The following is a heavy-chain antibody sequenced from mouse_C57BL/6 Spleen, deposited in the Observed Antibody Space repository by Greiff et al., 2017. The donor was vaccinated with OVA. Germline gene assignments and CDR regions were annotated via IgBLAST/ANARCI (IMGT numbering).Heavy chain of an antibody. CDR3: AREGYYGSSSHYAMDY. CDR1: GYTFTNYW. V-gene: IGHV1-63*01. Sequence: QVQLKESGAELVRPGTSVKMSCKASGYTFTNYWIGWAKQRPGHGLEWIGDIYPGGGYTNYNEKFKGKATLTADKSSSTAYMQFSSLTSEDSAIYYCAREGYYGSSSHYAMDYWGQGTSVTVSS. CDR2: IYPGGGYT. D-gene: IGHD1-1*01. J-gene: IGHJ4*01.